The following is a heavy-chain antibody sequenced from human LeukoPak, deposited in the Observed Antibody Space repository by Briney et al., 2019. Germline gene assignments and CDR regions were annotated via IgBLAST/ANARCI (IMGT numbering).Heavy chain of an antibody. D-gene: IGHD6-19*01. CDR1: GGSISSYY. V-gene: IGHV4-59*01. CDR3: ARDRSGYSSGWYHLGY. J-gene: IGHJ4*02. Sequence: KPSETLSLTCTVSGGSISSYYWSWIRQPPGKGLEWIGYIYYSGSTNYNPSLKSRVTISVDTSKNQFSLKLSSVTAADTAVYYCARDRSGYSSGWYHLGYWGQGTLVSVPS. CDR2: IYYSGST.